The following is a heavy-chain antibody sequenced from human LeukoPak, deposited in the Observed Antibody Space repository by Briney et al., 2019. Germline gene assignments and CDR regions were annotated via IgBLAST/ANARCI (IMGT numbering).Heavy chain of an antibody. CDR2: TSGSGGST. J-gene: IGHJ4*02. D-gene: IGHD3-10*01. Sequence: GGSLRLSCAASGFTFSSYAMSWVRQAPGKGLEWVSATSGSGGSTYYADSVKGRFTISRDNSKNTLYLQMNSLRAEDTAVYYCAKDLRGITMVRSPDFDYWGQGTLVTVSS. V-gene: IGHV3-23*01. CDR1: GFTFSSYA. CDR3: AKDLRGITMVRSPDFDY.